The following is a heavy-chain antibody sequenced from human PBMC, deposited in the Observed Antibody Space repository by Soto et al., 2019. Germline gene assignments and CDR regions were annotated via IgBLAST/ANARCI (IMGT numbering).Heavy chain of an antibody. CDR2: INPNSGGT. V-gene: IGHV1-2*04. CDR3: ARENCNGGSCHAAYTDV. Sequence: ASVKVSCKASGYTFTGHYMHWVLQAPGQGLEWMGWINPNSGGTNYAQKFQGWVTMTRDTSISTAYMELSRLRSDDTAVYYCARENCNGGSCHAAYTDVWGQGITVTVSS. D-gene: IGHD2-15*01. CDR1: GYTFTGHY. J-gene: IGHJ6*03.